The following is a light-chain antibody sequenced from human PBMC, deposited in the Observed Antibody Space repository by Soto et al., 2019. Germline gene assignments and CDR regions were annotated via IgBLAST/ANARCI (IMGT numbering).Light chain of an antibody. CDR1: SSNIGSNY. Sequence: QSVLTQPPSASGTPGQRVTISCSGSSSNIGSNYVYWYQQLPGTAPKLLIYRNNQRPSGVPDRFSGSKSGTSASLAISGLRSEDEADYYCAAGDDSLSGLWVFGGGTKLTVL. CDR3: AAGDDSLSGLWV. CDR2: RNN. J-gene: IGLJ3*02. V-gene: IGLV1-47*01.